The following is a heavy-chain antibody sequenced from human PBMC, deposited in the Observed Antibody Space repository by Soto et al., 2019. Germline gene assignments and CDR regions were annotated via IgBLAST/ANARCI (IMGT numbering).Heavy chain of an antibody. Sequence: EVQVVECGGGFVQPGGSLRVSCAASGFTFSDHTMDWVRQAPGKGLEWVGRNTNKAHSYTTEYAASAKGRFTVSRDEAKNSVYLQMDSLKTEDTAVYYCAVDVVGTGSYWGQGTLVTVSS. V-gene: IGHV3-72*01. J-gene: IGHJ4*02. CDR1: GFTFSDHT. CDR2: NTNKAHSYTT. CDR3: AVDVVGTGSY. D-gene: IGHD5-12*01.